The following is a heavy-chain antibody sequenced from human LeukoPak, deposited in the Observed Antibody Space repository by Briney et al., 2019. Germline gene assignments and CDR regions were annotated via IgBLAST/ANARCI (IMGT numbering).Heavy chain of an antibody. Sequence: PSETLSLTCAVYGGSFSNYYWSCIRQPPGKGLEWIGEINHSGSTNYNPSLKSRVTISVDTSKNQFSLKLRSVTVADTAVYYCARGGGYCSGGSCYDDYWGQGTLVTVSS. CDR3: ARGGGYCSGGSCYDDY. V-gene: IGHV4-34*01. CDR1: GGSFSNYY. CDR2: INHSGST. J-gene: IGHJ4*02. D-gene: IGHD2-15*01.